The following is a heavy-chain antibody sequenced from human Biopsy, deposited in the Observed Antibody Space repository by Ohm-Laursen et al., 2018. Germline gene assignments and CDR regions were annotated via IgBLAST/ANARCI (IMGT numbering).Heavy chain of an antibody. CDR3: ATGPKRLTGTSYFES. CDR2: LYTSGDT. CDR1: GGLNSNYY. Sequence: SETLSLTCCVSGGLNSNYYWSWVRQSAGKGLEWIGRLYTSGDTNYNPSLKSRVSVSEDTSRRQFSLRLTSVTAADTAVYYCATGPKRLTGTSYFESWGWGILVTVSS. V-gene: IGHV4-4*07. J-gene: IGHJ4*02. D-gene: IGHD1-7*01.